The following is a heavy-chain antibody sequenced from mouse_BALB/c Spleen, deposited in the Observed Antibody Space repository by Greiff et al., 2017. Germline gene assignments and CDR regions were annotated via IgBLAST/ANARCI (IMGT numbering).Heavy chain of an antibody. CDR3: ARTSVYGYDVWFAY. Sequence: QVQLQQSGAELAKPGASVKMSCKASGYTFTSYWMHWVKQRPGQGLEWIGYINPSTGYTEYNQKFKDKATLTADKSSSTAYMQLSSLTSEDSAVYYCARTSVYGYDVWFAYWGQGTLVTVSA. D-gene: IGHD2-2*01. V-gene: IGHV1-7*01. J-gene: IGHJ3*01. CDR1: GYTFTSYW. CDR2: INPSTGYT.